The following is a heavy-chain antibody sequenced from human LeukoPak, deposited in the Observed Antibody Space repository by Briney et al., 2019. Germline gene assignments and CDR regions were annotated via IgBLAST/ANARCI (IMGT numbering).Heavy chain of an antibody. Sequence: SETLSLTCTVSGGSISSYHWSWIRQPPGKGLEWIGYIYYSGSTNYNPSLKSRVTISVDTSKNQFSLKLSSVTAADTAVYYCARDIGYYDSSGYYYDWGQGTLVTVSS. CDR2: IYYSGST. CDR1: GGSISSYH. V-gene: IGHV4-59*01. D-gene: IGHD3-22*01. CDR3: ARDIGYYDSSGYYYD. J-gene: IGHJ4*02.